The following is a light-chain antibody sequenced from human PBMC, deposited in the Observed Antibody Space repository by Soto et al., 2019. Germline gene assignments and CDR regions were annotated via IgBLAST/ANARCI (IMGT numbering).Light chain of an antibody. J-gene: IGLJ3*02. CDR3: SSYTSSSTLV. CDR2: DVT. Sequence: QSALTQAASVSGSPGQSITIFCTGTSSDVGGYNYVSWYQQHPGIAPKLMIYDVTNRASGVSNRFSGSKSGNTASLIISGLQAEDEAEYYCSSYTSSSTLVFGGGTQLTVL. V-gene: IGLV2-14*03. CDR1: SSDVGGYNY.